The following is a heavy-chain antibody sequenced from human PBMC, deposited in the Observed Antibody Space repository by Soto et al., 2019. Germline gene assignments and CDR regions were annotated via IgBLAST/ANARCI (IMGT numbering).Heavy chain of an antibody. CDR3: AVRDAYNNYSDGMDV. CDR2: IFYSGST. V-gene: IGHV4-61*01. CDR1: GGSVSSGSYY. J-gene: IGHJ6*02. Sequence: QVQLQESGPGLVQPSETLSLTCTVSGGSVSSGSYYWSWIRQPPGKGLEWIGYIFYSGSTNYNPSLKSRVTISVDTSKKQFSLKVNCVTAADTAVYYWAVRDAYNNYSDGMDVWGQGTTVTVSS. D-gene: IGHD1-1*01.